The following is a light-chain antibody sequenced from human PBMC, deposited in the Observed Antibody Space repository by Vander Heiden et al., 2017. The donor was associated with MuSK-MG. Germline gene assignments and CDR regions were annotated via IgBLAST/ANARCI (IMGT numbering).Light chain of an antibody. CDR1: QSISSY. J-gene: IGKJ5*01. Sequence: DIQMTQSPSSLSASVGDRVTITCRASQSISSYLNWYQQKPGKAPKLLIYAASSLQSVVKSRFSGTGSGTHFTLTISSRQPEDFATYYCQPMYSKPPPITFGQGTRMEIK. CDR2: AAS. V-gene: IGKV1-39*01. CDR3: QPMYSKPPPIT.